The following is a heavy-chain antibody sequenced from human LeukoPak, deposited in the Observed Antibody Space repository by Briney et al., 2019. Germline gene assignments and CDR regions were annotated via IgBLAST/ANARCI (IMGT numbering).Heavy chain of an antibody. D-gene: IGHD2-2*02. J-gene: IGHJ6*03. CDR1: GGSVSSGSYY. CDR2: IYYSGST. CDR3: ARDVRPIRHCSSTSCYTPYYYYYMDV. Sequence: SETLSLTCTVSGGSVSSGSYYWSWIRQPPGKGLEWIGYIYYSGSTNYNPSLKSRVTISVDTSKNQLSLKLSSVTAADTAVYYCARDVRPIRHCSSTSCYTPYYYYYMDVWGKGTTVTVSS. V-gene: IGHV4-61*01.